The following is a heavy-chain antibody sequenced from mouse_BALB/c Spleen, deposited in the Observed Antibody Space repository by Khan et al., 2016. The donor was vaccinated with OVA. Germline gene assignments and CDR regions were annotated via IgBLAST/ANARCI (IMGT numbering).Heavy chain of an antibody. V-gene: IGHV1S81*02. CDR1: GYTLTRYY. Sequence: VQLQESGAELVKPGASVKLSCKASGYTLTRYYMYWVKQRPGQGLEWIGGINPGNGGTNLNEKFKNKATLTVDKSSTTVYMQLSSLTSEDSAVYYCTRNYGDDYFDYWGQGTTLTVSS. D-gene: IGHD1-2*01. CDR2: INPGNGGT. J-gene: IGHJ2*01. CDR3: TRNYGDDYFDY.